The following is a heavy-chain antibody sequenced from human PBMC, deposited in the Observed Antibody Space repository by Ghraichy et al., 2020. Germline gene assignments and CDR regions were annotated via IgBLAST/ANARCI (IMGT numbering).Heavy chain of an antibody. D-gene: IGHD4-17*01. V-gene: IGHV3-64D*06. CDR3: VKAGDYGEGIY. CDR2: ISSNGGST. J-gene: IGHJ4*02. Sequence: GESLNISCSASGFTFSSYAMHWVRQAPGKGLEYVSAISSNGGSTYYADSVKGRFTISRDNSKNTLYLQMSSLRAEDTAVYYCVKAGDYGEGIYWGQGTLVTVSS. CDR1: GFTFSSYA.